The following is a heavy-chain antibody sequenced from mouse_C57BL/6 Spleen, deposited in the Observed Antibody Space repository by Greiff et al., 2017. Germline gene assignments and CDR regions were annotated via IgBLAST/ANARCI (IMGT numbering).Heavy chain of an antibody. J-gene: IGHJ3*01. CDR2: IYPGDGDT. D-gene: IGHD1-1*01. V-gene: IGHV1-82*01. CDR3: ASYYYGSSQAWFAY. CDR1: GYAFSSSW. Sequence: QVQLQQSGPELVKPGASVKISCKASGYAFSSSWMNWVKPRPGKGLEWIGRIYPGDGDTNYNGKFKGKATLTADKSSSTAYMQLSSLTSEDSAVYFCASYYYGSSQAWFAYWGQGTLVTVSA.